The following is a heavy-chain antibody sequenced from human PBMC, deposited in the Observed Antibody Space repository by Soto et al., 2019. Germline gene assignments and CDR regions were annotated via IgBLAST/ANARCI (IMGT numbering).Heavy chain of an antibody. CDR1: GVSVSTYY. Sequence: QVQLQESGPGLVKPSETLSLTCTVSGVSVSTYYWSWIRQTPGKGLEWIAYIYYSGSTNYNPSLKRRVTISVDTSKNQFSLKLTSVTAADTAVYYCARTYDGSGPNSGGYGFDIWGQGTMVTVSS. D-gene: IGHD3-22*01. CDR2: IYYSGST. V-gene: IGHV4-59*02. J-gene: IGHJ3*02. CDR3: ARTYDGSGPNSGGYGFDI.